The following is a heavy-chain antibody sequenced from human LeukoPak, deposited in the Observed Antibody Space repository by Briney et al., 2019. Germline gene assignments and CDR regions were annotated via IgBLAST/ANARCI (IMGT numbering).Heavy chain of an antibody. J-gene: IGHJ2*01. CDR2: IYYSGST. CDR3: ARGPAGYSSGWPPKPNWYFDL. Sequence: PSETLSLTCTVSGGSISSYYWSWIRQPPGKGLEWIGYIYYSGSTNYNPSLKSRVTISVDTSKNQFSLKLSSVTAADTAVYYCARGPAGYSSGWPPKPNWYFDLWGRGTLVTVSS. V-gene: IGHV4-59*12. CDR1: GGSISSYY. D-gene: IGHD6-19*01.